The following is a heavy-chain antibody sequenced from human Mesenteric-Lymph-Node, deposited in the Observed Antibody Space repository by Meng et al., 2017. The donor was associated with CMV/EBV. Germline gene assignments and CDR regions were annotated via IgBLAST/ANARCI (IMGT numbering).Heavy chain of an antibody. CDR1: GFTFSTYG. J-gene: IGHJ6*02. Sequence: GGSLRLSCAASGFTFSTYGMDWVRQAPGKGLEWVAFTRYDGLNEDHTDSVKGRFTISKDFSKNTLYLQMNSLRVEDTAVYYCAKDRGSGGNGYGMDVWGQGTTVTVSS. CDR2: TRYDGLNE. CDR3: AKDRGSGGNGYGMDV. V-gene: IGHV3-30*02. D-gene: IGHD2-15*01.